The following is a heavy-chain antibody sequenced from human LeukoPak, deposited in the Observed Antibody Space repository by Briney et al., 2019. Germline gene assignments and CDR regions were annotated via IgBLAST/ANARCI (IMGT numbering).Heavy chain of an antibody. D-gene: IGHD5-24*01. CDR3: ATSREGHMGNFDM. J-gene: IGHJ3*02. CDR1: GFKFSDYG. CDR2: IRYDESNK. V-gene: IGHV3-30*02. Sequence: GGSRRLSCVASGFKFSDYGMHRVRQAPGKGLEWVAFIRYDESNKYYVDSVKGRFTISRDNSRNTLYLQMNSLRPDDTAVYHCATSREGHMGNFDMRGQGTMVIVS.